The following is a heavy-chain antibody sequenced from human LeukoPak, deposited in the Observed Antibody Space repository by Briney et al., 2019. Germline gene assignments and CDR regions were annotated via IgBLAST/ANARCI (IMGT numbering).Heavy chain of an antibody. CDR3: AREKGPYSSGWYPFDY. CDR1: GFTFSSYG. CDR2: IRYDGSNK. J-gene: IGHJ4*02. D-gene: IGHD6-19*01. Sequence: GGSLRLSCAASGFTFSSYGMHWVRQAPGKGLEWVAFIRYDGSNKYYADSVKGRFTISRDNSKNTLYLQMNSLRAEDTAVYYCAREKGPYSSGWYPFDYWGQGTLVTVSS. V-gene: IGHV3-30*02.